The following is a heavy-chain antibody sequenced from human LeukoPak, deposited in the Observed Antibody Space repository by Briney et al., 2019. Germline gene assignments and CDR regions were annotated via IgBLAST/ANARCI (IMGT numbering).Heavy chain of an antibody. CDR3: ARERDDSSGYGMDV. Sequence: GGSLRLSCAASGFTFSVHDMHWVRQAPGKGLEWVSVIYSGGSTYYADSVKGRFTISRDNSKNTLYLQMNSLRAEDTAVYYCARERDDSSGYGMDVWGQGTTVTVSS. J-gene: IGHJ6*02. V-gene: IGHV3-53*01. CDR2: IYSGGST. CDR1: GFTFSVHD. D-gene: IGHD3-22*01.